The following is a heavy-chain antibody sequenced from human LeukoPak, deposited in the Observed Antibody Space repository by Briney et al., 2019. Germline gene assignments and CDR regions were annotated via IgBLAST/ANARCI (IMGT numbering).Heavy chain of an antibody. CDR2: IYYSGST. CDR1: GGSISSYY. D-gene: IGHD6-19*01. CDR3: ARGRQWLVRGEDDY. Sequence: PSETLSLTCTVSGGSISSYYWSWIRQPPGKGLEWIGCIYYSGSTNYNPSLKSRVTISVDTSKNQFSLKLSSVTAADTAVYYCARGRQWLVRGEDDYWGQGTLVTVSS. J-gene: IGHJ4*02. V-gene: IGHV4-59*01.